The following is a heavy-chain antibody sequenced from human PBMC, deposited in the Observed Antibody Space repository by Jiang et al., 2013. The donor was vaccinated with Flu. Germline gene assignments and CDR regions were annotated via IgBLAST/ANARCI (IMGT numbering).Heavy chain of an antibody. CDR2: IDWDDDK. D-gene: IGHD1-20*01. J-gene: IGHJ4*02. Sequence: KPTQTLTPTCTFSGFSLSTSGMCVSWIRQPPGKALEWLARIDWDDDKYYSTSLKTRLTISKDTSKNQVVLTMTYMDPVDTATYYCARQMYNWKGSDYWGQGTLVTVSS. V-gene: IGHV2-70*11. CDR1: GFSLSTSGMC. CDR3: ARQMYNWKGSDY.